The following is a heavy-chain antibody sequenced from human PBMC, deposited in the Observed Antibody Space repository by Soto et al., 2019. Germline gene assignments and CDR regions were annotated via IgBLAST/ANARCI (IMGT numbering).Heavy chain of an antibody. CDR3: ATGYSSGLDY. CDR2: FDPEDGET. CDR1: GYTLTEFS. J-gene: IGHJ4*02. Sequence: ASVKVSCKVFGYTLTEFSMHWVRKDPGKGLEWMGGFDPEDGETIYAQKFQGRVTMTEDTSTDTAYMELSSLRSDDSAVYYCATGYSSGLDYWVQGTLDTVSS. D-gene: IGHD6-19*01. V-gene: IGHV1-24*01.